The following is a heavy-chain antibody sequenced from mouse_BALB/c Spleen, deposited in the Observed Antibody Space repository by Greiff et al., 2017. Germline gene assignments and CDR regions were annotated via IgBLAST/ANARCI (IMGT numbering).Heavy chain of an antibody. D-gene: IGHD1-1*02. V-gene: IGHV5-6-3*01. CDR3: ARHYAYVEVYAMDY. J-gene: IGHJ4*01. CDR1: GFTFSSYG. CDR2: INSNGGST. Sequence: EVQLVESGGGLVQPGGSLKLSCAASGFTFSSYGMSWVRQTPDKRLELVATINSNGGSTYYPDSVKGRFTISRDNAKNTLYLQMSSLKSEDTAMYYCARHYAYVEVYAMDYWGQGTSVTVSS.